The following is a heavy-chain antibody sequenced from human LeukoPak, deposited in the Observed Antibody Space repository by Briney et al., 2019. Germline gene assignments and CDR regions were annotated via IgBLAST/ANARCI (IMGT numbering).Heavy chain of an antibody. CDR2: ISYDGSNK. CDR3: AKDSGFGELLGWFDP. D-gene: IGHD3-10*01. CDR1: GFTISGYA. V-gene: IGHV3-30*04. Sequence: GRSLRLSCAASGFTISGYAMHWVRQAPGKGLEWVAVISYDGSNKYYADSVKGRFTISRDNSKNTLYLQMNSLRAEDTAVYYCAKDSGFGELLGWFDPWGQGTLVTVSS. J-gene: IGHJ5*02.